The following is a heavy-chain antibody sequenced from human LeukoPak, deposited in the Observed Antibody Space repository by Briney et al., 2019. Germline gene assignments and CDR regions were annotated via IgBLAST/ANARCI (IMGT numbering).Heavy chain of an antibody. D-gene: IGHD2-2*01. J-gene: IGHJ4*02. CDR3: ARDQLLSYYFDY. CDR1: GGSISSGSYY. CDR2: IYTSGST. Sequence: SETLSLTCTVSGGSISSGSYYWSWIRQPAGKALEWIGRIYTSGSTNYNPSLKSRVTISVDTSKNQFSLKLSSVTAADTAVYYCARDQLLSYYFDYWGQGTLVTVSS. V-gene: IGHV4-61*02.